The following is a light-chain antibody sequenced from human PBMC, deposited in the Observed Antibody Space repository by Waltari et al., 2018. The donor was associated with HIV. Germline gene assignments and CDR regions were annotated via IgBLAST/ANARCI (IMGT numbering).Light chain of an antibody. Sequence: EIVLTQSPGTLSLSPGERATLSCRASQSVSSKSLAWYQQKPGQAPRLLIYGTSSRATGIPDRFSGSGSGTDFTLTISRLEPEDFTVYYCQQYGSSLPITFGQGTRLEIK. CDR3: QQYGSSLPIT. V-gene: IGKV3-20*01. CDR1: QSVSSKS. CDR2: GTS. J-gene: IGKJ5*01.